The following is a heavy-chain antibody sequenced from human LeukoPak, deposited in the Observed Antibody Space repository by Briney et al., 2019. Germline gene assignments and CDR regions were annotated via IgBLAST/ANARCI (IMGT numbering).Heavy chain of an antibody. V-gene: IGHV4-39*01. Sequence: SETLSLTCNVSGGSTSKSASSWGWIRQPPGQGLEWIGTIDYSGSTYYRQSLKSPVTIASDTSTKHFSLKVTSVIAADTAIYYCARQVARSYMDVWGRGAAVTVSS. CDR1: GGSTSKSASS. CDR2: IDYSGST. J-gene: IGHJ6*03. CDR3: ARQVARSYMDV.